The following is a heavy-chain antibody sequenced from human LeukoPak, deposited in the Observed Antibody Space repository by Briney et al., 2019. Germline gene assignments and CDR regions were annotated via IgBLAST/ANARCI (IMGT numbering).Heavy chain of an antibody. CDR1: GFTFSSYA. CDR2: ISYDGSNK. J-gene: IGHJ4*02. V-gene: IGHV3-30-3*01. CDR3: ARETGIAAAGTLNY. D-gene: IGHD6-13*01. Sequence: GRSLRLSCAASGFTFSSYAMHWVRQAQGKGLEWVAVISYDGSNKYYADSVKGRFTISRDNSKNTLYLQMNSLRAEDTAVYYCARETGIAAAGTLNYWGQGTLVTVSS.